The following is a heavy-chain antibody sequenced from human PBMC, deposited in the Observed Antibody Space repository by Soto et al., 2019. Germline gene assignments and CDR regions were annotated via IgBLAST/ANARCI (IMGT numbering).Heavy chain of an antibody. CDR3: AIAGAVWQLVNFDY. Sequence: SETLSLTCAVYGGSFSGYYWSWIRQPPGKGLEWIGEINHSGSTNYNPSLKSRVTISVDTSKNQFSLKLSSVTAADTAVYYCAIAGAVWQLVNFDYWGQGTLVTVSS. V-gene: IGHV4-34*01. J-gene: IGHJ4*02. D-gene: IGHD6-13*01. CDR1: GGSFSGYY. CDR2: INHSGST.